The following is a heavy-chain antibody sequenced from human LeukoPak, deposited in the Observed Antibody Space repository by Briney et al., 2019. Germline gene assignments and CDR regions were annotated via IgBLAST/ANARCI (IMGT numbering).Heavy chain of an antibody. CDR2: MNPNSGNT. Sequence: ASVKVSCKASGYTFTGYDINWVRQATGQGLEWMGWMNPNSGNTGYAQKFQGRVTMTRNTSISTAYMELSSLRPEDTAVYYCAGSSGWRYGMDVWGQGTTVTVSS. D-gene: IGHD6-19*01. J-gene: IGHJ6*02. CDR3: AGSSGWRYGMDV. V-gene: IGHV1-8*01. CDR1: GYTFTGYD.